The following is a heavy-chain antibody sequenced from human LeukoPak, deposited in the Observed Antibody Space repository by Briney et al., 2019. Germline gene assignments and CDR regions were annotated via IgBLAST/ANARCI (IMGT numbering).Heavy chain of an antibody. CDR2: IKQDGSEK. CDR1: GFTFSSYC. CDR3: ARDDCSSISCYHNWFDP. D-gene: IGHD2-2*01. V-gene: IGHV3-7*01. J-gene: IGHJ5*02. Sequence: AGGTLRLSCAASGFTFSSYCMSWVRQAPGKGLEWVANIKQDGSEKYYVDSGKGRFTISRDNAKNSLYLQMNSLRAEDTAVYYCARDDCSSISCYHNWFDPWGQGTLVTVSS.